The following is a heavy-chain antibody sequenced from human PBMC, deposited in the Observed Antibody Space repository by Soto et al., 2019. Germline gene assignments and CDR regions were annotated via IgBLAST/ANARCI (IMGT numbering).Heavy chain of an antibody. CDR3: ARIAATGRGWDV. CDR1: GFTFSSYW. CDR2: IKQDGSEE. D-gene: IGHD6-13*01. V-gene: IGHV3-7*01. Sequence: EVQLVESGGGLVQPGGSLRLSCVDSGFTFSSYWMSWVRQAPVKGLEWVGNIKQDGSEENYVESLKGRFTISRDNAKNSMYLQMNSLRAEDTAVYYCARIAATGRGWDVWGQGTTVVVSS. J-gene: IGHJ6*02.